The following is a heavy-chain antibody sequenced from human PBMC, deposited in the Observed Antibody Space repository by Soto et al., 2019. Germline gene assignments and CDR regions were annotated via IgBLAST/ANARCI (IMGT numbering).Heavy chain of an antibody. Sequence: EVQLVESGGGLIQPGGSLRLSCAASGFTVSSNYMSWVRQAPGKGLEWVSVIYSGGSTYYADSVKGRFTISRDNSKNTLYLQLNSLRAEDTAVYSCARAATVTKFWSLGMDVWGQGTTVTVSS. CDR3: ARAATVTKFWSLGMDV. J-gene: IGHJ6*02. V-gene: IGHV3-53*01. CDR2: IYSGGST. D-gene: IGHD3-9*01. CDR1: GFTVSSNY.